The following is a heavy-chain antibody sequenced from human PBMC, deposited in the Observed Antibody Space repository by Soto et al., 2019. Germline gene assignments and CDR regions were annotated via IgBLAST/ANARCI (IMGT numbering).Heavy chain of an antibody. D-gene: IGHD5-18*01. J-gene: IGHJ6*02. CDR3: AKGGYKYGYYHHGMDV. CDR1: GFTFKTYT. Sequence: HPGGSLRLSCAAFGFTFKTYTMNWVRQAPGKGLEWVSSISGSGGSTYYADSVKGRFTISRDNSKSTLYLQMNSLRVEDTAIYYCAKGGYKYGYYHHGMDVWGQGTTVTVSS. CDR2: ISGSGGST. V-gene: IGHV3-23*01.